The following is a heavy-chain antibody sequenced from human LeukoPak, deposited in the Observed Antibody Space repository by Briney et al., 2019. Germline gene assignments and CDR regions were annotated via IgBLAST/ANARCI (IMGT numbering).Heavy chain of an antibody. CDR3: AREGYYYGSGKGQAFDI. J-gene: IGHJ3*02. Sequence: GGSLRLSCAASGFTVSSNYMSWVRQAPGKGLEWVSVIYSGGSTYYADSVKGRFTISRDNSKNTLYLQMNSLRAEDTAVYYCAREGYYYGSGKGQAFDIWGQGTMVTVSS. V-gene: IGHV3-66*01. CDR1: GFTVSSNY. D-gene: IGHD3-10*01. CDR2: IYSGGST.